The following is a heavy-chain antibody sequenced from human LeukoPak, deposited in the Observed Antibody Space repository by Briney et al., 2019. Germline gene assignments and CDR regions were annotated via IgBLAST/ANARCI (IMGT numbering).Heavy chain of an antibody. CDR1: GGSISSYY. CDR2: IYYSGST. CDR3: ARGLSLGRGLWPWFDP. V-gene: IGHV4-59*01. Sequence: SETLSLTCTVSGGSISSYYWSWIRQPPGKGLEWIGYIYYSGSTNYNPSLKSRVTISVDTSKNQFSLKLSSVTAADTAVYYCARGLSLGRGLWPWFDPWGQGTLVTVSS. J-gene: IGHJ5*02. D-gene: IGHD2-21*01.